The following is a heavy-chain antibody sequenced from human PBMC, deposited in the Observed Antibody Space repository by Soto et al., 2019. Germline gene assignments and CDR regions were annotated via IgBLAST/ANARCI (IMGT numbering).Heavy chain of an antibody. CDR3: ATGRDGYNYPLHAFDI. Sequence: QVQLQESGPGLVKPSQTLSLTCTASGGSISSGGYYWSWIRQHPGKGLEWIGYIYYSGSTYYNPSLKSRVTISVDTSKNQFSLKLSSVTAADTAVYYCATGRDGYNYPLHAFDIWGQGTMVTVSS. J-gene: IGHJ3*02. V-gene: IGHV4-31*03. CDR1: GGSISSGGYY. D-gene: IGHD1-1*01. CDR2: IYYSGST.